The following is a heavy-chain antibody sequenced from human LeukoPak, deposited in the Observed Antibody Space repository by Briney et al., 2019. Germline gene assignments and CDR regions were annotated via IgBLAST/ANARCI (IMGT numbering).Heavy chain of an antibody. CDR1: GGSFSGYY. J-gene: IGHJ4*02. Sequence: SETLSLTCAVYGGSFSGYYWSWIRQPPGKGLEWIGEINHSGSTNYNPSLKSRVTISVDTSKNQFSLKLSSVTAADTAVYYCATREGSLHSSSADYWGQGTLVTVSS. V-gene: IGHV4-34*01. CDR3: ATREGSLHSSSADY. D-gene: IGHD6-6*01. CDR2: INHSGST.